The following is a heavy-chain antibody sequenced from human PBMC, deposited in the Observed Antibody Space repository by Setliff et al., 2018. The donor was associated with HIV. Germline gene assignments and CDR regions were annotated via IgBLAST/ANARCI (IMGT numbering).Heavy chain of an antibody. J-gene: IGHJ1*01. CDR3: ASFFWECSDNLCHRSFQF. Sequence: SETLSLTCAAYGGSFSDYYWSWIRQPPGKGLEWIGEINHSGSTNYNPSLKSRVTISVDTSKNQFSLKLSSVTAADTAVYYCASFFWECSDNLCHRSFQFWDQGALVTVSS. V-gene: IGHV4-34*01. CDR1: GGSFSDYY. CDR2: INHSGST. D-gene: IGHD3-10*01.